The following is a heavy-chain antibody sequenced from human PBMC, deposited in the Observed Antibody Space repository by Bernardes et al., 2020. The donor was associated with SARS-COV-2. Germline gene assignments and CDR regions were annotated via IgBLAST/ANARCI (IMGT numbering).Heavy chain of an antibody. V-gene: IGHV3-30*18. CDR2: VSYEGTIK. Sequence: GGSLRLSCVGSGFTFNSASMHWVRQAPGKGLEWVALVSYEGTIKAYADSVKGRFTTSRDNSKNTVYLQMTSLRPEDTGIYFCAKGEVLAMAGGVFDYWGQGASVTVSS. CDR1: GFTFNSAS. D-gene: IGHD3-10*01. CDR3: AKGEVLAMAGGVFDY. J-gene: IGHJ4*02.